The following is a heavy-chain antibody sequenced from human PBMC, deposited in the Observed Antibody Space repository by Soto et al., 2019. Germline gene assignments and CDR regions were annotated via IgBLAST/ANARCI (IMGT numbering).Heavy chain of an antibody. J-gene: IGHJ6*02. CDR3: ARRVITIFGPYGMDV. CDR1: GGSISSYY. V-gene: IGHV2-26*01. Sequence: ETLSLTCTGSGGSISSYYLSWIRQPPGKALEWLAHIFSNDEKSYSTSLKSRLTISKDTSKSQVVLTMTNMDTVDTATYYCARRVITIFGPYGMDVWCQDNTVTVSS. D-gene: IGHD3-3*01. CDR2: IFSNDEK.